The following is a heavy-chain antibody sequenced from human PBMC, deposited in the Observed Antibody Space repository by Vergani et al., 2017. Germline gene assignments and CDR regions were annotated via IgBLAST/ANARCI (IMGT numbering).Heavy chain of an antibody. J-gene: IGHJ4*02. CDR2: ISYDGSNK. Sequence: QVQLVESGGGVVQPGRSLRLSCAASGFTFSSYGMHWVRQAPGKGLEWVAVISYDGSNKYYADSVKGRFTISRNNSKNSLYLQMNSLRTEDTALYYCAKDILAAGGDYFDYWGQGTLVTVSS. V-gene: IGHV3-30*18. CDR3: AKDILAAGGDYFDY. CDR1: GFTFSSYG. D-gene: IGHD3-9*01.